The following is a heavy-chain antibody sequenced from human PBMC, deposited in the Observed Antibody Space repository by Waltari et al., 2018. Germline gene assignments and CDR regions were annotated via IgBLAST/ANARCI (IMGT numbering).Heavy chain of an antibody. CDR2: ISDDGSDL. J-gene: IGHJ5*02. V-gene: IGHV3-30*03. Sequence: VQVVESGGGVVQPGKSLRLSCVGSGYNFSSVGIHWVRQTPVKGLEWIVLISDDGSDLYYADSVKGRFTISRDISQNTVYLQMNSLRTEDTAIYYCVISTRFDPWGQGTLVSVSS. D-gene: IGHD3-3*02. CDR1: GYNFSSVG. CDR3: VISTRFDP.